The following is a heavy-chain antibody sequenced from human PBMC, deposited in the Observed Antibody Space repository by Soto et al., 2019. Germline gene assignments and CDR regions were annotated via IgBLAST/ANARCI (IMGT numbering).Heavy chain of an antibody. CDR1: GFTFSSDW. CDR2: INTDGSDT. CDR3: AKDMKWGGMTTIHYFDS. D-gene: IGHD4-17*01. J-gene: IGHJ4*02. V-gene: IGHV3-74*01. Sequence: GGSLRLSCAASGFTFSSDWMHWVRQAPGKGLVWVSRINTDGSDTSYADSVKGRFTISRDNAKSSLFLQMNSLRPDDTALYYCAKDMKWGGMTTIHYFDSWGQGTLVTVSS.